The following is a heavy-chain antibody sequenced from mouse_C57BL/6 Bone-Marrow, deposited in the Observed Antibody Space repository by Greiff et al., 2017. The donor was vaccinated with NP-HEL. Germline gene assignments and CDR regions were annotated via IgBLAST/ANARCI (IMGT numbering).Heavy chain of an antibody. CDR3: SDDSAVYYGASLWEYFDV. D-gene: IGHD1-1*02. J-gene: IGHJ1*03. CDR1: YTFSRRVH. Sequence: VQLVESGPELARPWASVKISCQAFYTFSRRVHFAIRDTNYWMQWVKLRPGQGLEWIGAIYPGNGDPSYNQKFTGTATLTADKSSITAYIQLSSLTSDDSAVYYGASLWEYFDVWGTGTTVTVSS. CDR2: GQGLEWIG. V-gene: IGHV1-87*01.